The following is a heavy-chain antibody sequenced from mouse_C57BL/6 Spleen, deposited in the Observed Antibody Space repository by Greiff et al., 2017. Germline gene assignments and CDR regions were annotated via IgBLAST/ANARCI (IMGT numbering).Heavy chain of an antibody. CDR1: GYTFTSYW. CDR3: AMGYYGSSLYFDY. Sequence: QVQLKQPGAELVKPGASVKVSCKASGYTFTSYWMHWVKQRPGQGLEWIGRIHPSDSDTNYNQKFKGKATLTVDKSSSTAYLQLSSLTSEDSAVYYCAMGYYGSSLYFDYWGQGTTLTVSS. D-gene: IGHD1-1*01. V-gene: IGHV1-74*01. CDR2: IHPSDSDT. J-gene: IGHJ2*01.